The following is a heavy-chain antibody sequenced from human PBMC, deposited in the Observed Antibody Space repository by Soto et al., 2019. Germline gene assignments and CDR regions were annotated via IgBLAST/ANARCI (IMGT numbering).Heavy chain of an antibody. V-gene: IGHV3-23*01. Sequence: GGSLRLSCAASGFTFSSYAMSWVRQAPGKGLEWVSAISGSGGSTYYADSVKGRFTISRDNSKNTLYLQMNSLRAEDTAVYYCAKDLGFYSSGPPGGDDAFDIWGQGTMVTVSS. J-gene: IGHJ3*02. CDR1: GFTFSSYA. CDR2: ISGSGGST. CDR3: AKDLGFYSSGPPGGDDAFDI. D-gene: IGHD6-19*01.